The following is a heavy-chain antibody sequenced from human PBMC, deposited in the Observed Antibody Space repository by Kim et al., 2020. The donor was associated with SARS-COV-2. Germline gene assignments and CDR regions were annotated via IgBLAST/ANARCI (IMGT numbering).Heavy chain of an antibody. CDR3: AREEDNWNGEGDAFDI. D-gene: IGHD1-20*01. V-gene: IGHV1-69*04. CDR1: GGTFSSYA. CDR2: IIPILGIA. Sequence: SVKVSCKASGGTFSSYAISWVRQAPGQGLEWMGRIIPILGIANYAQKFQGRVTITADKSTSTAYMELSSLRSEDTAVYYCAREEDNWNGEGDAFDIWGQGTMVTVSS. J-gene: IGHJ3*02.